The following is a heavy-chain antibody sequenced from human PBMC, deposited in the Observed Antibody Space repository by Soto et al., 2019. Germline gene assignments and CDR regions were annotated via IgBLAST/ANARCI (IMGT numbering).Heavy chain of an antibody. CDR2: IIASGVNT. Sequence: EVQLLESGGGLVQPGGSLRLSCVASGFTFSSYAMSCVRQAPGKGLEWVSAIIASGVNTYYADSVKGRFTISRDNSKNTLYLQMNSLRAEDTAVYYCAKMRDVRQGFDPWGQGTLVTVSS. CDR3: AKMRDVRQGFDP. V-gene: IGHV3-23*01. J-gene: IGHJ5*02. CDR1: GFTFSSYA.